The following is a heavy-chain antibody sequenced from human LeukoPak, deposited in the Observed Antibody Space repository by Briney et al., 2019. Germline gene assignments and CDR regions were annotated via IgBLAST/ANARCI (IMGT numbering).Heavy chain of an antibody. Sequence: SETLSLTCTVSGGSISGYYCSWIRQPPGKGLEWIGYIYYSGSTNYNPSLKSRISISVDTSKNQFSLKLSSVTAADTAVYYCARNRGSTVITDQYYYYMDVWGKGTTVTVSS. V-gene: IGHV4-59*12. D-gene: IGHD4-11*01. CDR2: IYYSGST. J-gene: IGHJ6*03. CDR3: ARNRGSTVITDQYYYYMDV. CDR1: GGSISGYY.